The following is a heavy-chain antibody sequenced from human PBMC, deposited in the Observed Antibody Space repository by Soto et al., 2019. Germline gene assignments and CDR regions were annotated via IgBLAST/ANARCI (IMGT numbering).Heavy chain of an antibody. Sequence: ASVKVSCKAFGYIFTCYHIHWVRQAPGQGLEWLGRINPKSGGTSTAQKFQGWVTMTTDTSISTASMELTRLTSDDTAIYYCARGDSTDCSNGVCSFFYNHDMDVWGQGTTVTVS. D-gene: IGHD2-8*01. CDR3: ARGDSTDCSNGVCSFFYNHDMDV. V-gene: IGHV1-2*04. CDR1: GYIFTCYH. CDR2: INPKSGGT. J-gene: IGHJ6*02.